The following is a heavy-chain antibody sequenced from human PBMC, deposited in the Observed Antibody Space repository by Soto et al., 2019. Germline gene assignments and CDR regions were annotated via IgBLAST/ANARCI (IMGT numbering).Heavy chain of an antibody. Sequence: EVQLLDSGGGLVQPGGSLRLSCVASGFTFSNYAMRWVRQAPGKGLEWVSAISASGGTTYYADSVKGRFTISRDNSKNTLYLQMNSLGVEDTAVYYCAKAGGCGSHDCSYYMDVWGRGTTLTVSS. V-gene: IGHV3-23*01. J-gene: IGHJ6*03. CDR2: ISASGGTT. CDR3: AKAGGCGSHDCSYYMDV. D-gene: IGHD2-15*01. CDR1: GFTFSNYA.